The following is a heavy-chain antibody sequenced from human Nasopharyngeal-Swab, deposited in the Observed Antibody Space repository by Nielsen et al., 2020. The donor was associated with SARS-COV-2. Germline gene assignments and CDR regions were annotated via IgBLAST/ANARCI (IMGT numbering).Heavy chain of an antibody. D-gene: IGHD3-22*01. J-gene: IGHJ5*02. CDR2: INAGNGNT. Sequence: ASVKVSCKASGYTFTSYAMHWVRQAPGQRLEWMGWINAGNGNTKYSQKFQGRVTITRDTSASTAYMELSSLRSEDTAVYYCARVHYDSSGYYNNWFDPWGQGTLVTVSS. V-gene: IGHV1-3*01. CDR1: GYTFTSYA. CDR3: ARVHYDSSGYYNNWFDP.